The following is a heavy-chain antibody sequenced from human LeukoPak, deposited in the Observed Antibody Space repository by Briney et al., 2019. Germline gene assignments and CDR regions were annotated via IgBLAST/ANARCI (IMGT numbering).Heavy chain of an antibody. CDR3: ARKYSGFPFDY. Sequence: PGGSLRLSCAASGFTFSSYWMSWVRQAPGKGLEGVAHIKQDGSEKYYVDSVKGRFTISRDNAKNSLYLQMNSLRAEDTAVYYCARKYSGFPFDYWGQGTLVTVSS. CDR2: IKQDGSEK. J-gene: IGHJ4*02. D-gene: IGHD5-12*01. CDR1: GFTFSSYW. V-gene: IGHV3-7*01.